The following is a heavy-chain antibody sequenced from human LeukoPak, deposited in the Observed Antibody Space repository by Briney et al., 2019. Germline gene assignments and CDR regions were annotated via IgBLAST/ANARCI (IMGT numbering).Heavy chain of an antibody. V-gene: IGHV3-33*01. CDR3: ARDLSIADDY. CDR1: GFTFSSYG. CDR2: IWYDGSNK. Sequence: GGSLRLFCAASGFTFSSYGMHWVRDATDKGVEWVAVIWYDGSNKYYADSVKGRFTISRDNSKNTLYLQMNSLRAEDTAVYYCARDLSIADDYWGQGTLVTVSS. D-gene: IGHD6-6*01. J-gene: IGHJ4*02.